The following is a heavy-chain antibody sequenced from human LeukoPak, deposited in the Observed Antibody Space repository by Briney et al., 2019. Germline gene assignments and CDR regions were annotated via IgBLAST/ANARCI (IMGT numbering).Heavy chain of an antibody. CDR3: AKISTVTENFDH. CDR1: GFAFGNYA. D-gene: IGHD4-17*01. V-gene: IGHV3-23*01. J-gene: IGHJ4*02. CDR2: IDSSGSYT. Sequence: GSLRLSCAASGFAFGNYAMGWVRQAPGKGLEWVSSIDSSGSYTPSADSVKGRFTISRDNSENTVYLQMNSLRAEDTAVYSCAKISTVTENFDHWGQGTLVTVSS.